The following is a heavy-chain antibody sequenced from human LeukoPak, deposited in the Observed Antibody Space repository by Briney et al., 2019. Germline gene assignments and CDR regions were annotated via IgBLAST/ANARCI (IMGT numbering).Heavy chain of an antibody. CDR2: IYYSGST. D-gene: IGHD3-10*01. V-gene: IGHV4-59*08. CDR3: ARHRGTYYYGSGSYPHDAFDI. CDR1: GGSISSYY. J-gene: IGHJ3*02. Sequence: PSETLSLTCTVSGGSISSYYWSWIRQPPGKGLEWIGYIYYSGSTNYNPSLKSRVTISVGTSKNQFSLKLSSVTAADTAVYYCARHRGTYYYGSGSYPHDAFDIWGQGTMVTVSS.